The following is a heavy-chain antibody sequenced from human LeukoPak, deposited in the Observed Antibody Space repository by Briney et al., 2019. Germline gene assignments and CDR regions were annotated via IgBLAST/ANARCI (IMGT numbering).Heavy chain of an antibody. J-gene: IGHJ6*02. CDR2: MSWTSGSI. V-gene: IGHV3-9*01. CDR1: EFTFDDYV. D-gene: IGHD6-19*01. Sequence: GGSLRLSCGVSEFTFDDYVIHWVRQGPGKGLEWVAAMSWTSGSIAYADSVKGRFNIFRDNAQSSLYLQMNSLRAEDTAFYYCARSSGSYDGHYGVEVWGQGTTVIVSS. CDR3: ARSSGSYDGHYGVEV.